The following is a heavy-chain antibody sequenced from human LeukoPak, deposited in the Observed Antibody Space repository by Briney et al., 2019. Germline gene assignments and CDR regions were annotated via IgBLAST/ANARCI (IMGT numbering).Heavy chain of an antibody. CDR2: IKEDGTEA. Sequence: GGSLRLSCEGSGFTFSNYWMGWVRQAPGKGLEWVANIKEDGTEAYYMDSVKGRFTISRDNAKKSLYLQMNSLRVEDTAVYYCARDRGGFDRSYFYYFMDAWGDGNTVTVSS. D-gene: IGHD5-12*01. V-gene: IGHV3-7*01. CDR3: ARDRGGFDRSYFYYFMDA. J-gene: IGHJ6*03. CDR1: GFTFSNYW.